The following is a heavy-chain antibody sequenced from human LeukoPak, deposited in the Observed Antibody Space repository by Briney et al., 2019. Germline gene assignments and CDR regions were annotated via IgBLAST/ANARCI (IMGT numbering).Heavy chain of an antibody. Sequence: GGSLRLSCAASGFTFPNYDMSWVRQAPGKGLEWISTISDSGHDTSYADSVKGRFTISRDNSKNTLYLQMSSLRAEDTALYYCATGEYYFDFWGQGTLVTVSS. J-gene: IGHJ4*02. V-gene: IGHV3-23*01. CDR3: ATGEYYFDF. CDR2: ISDSGHDT. D-gene: IGHD3-16*01. CDR1: GFTFPNYD.